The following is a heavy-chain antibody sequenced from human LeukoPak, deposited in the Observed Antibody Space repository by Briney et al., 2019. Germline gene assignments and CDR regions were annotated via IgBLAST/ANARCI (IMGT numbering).Heavy chain of an antibody. J-gene: IGHJ4*02. CDR3: AKGVKHIVVLTAQHYFDY. Sequence: PGGSLRLSCAASGFTFSSYGMHWVRQAPGKGLEWVAFIRYDGSYKYYADSVKGRFTISRDNSKNTLYLQMNSLRAEGTAVYYCAKGVKHIVVLTAQHYFDYWGQGTLVTVSS. V-gene: IGHV3-30*02. CDR1: GFTFSSYG. CDR2: IRYDGSYK. D-gene: IGHD2-21*02.